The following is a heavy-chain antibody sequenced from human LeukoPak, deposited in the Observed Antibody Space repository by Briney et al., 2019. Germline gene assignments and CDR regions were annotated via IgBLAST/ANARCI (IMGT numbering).Heavy chain of an antibody. CDR3: AKEEVISGNHGVYFDY. D-gene: IGHD3-22*01. CDR1: GFTFRSYG. J-gene: IGHJ4*02. CDR2: IRYDGNSN. Sequence: GGSLRLSCAASGFTFRSYGMHWVRQAPGKGLEWVAYIRYDGNSNYYADSVKGRFTISRDNSRSTLYLQMNSLRAEDTAVYYCAKEEVISGNHGVYFDYWGQGTLVTVSS. V-gene: IGHV3-30*02.